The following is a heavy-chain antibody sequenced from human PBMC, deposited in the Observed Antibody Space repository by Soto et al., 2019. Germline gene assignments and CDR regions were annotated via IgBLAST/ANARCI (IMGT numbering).Heavy chain of an antibody. V-gene: IGHV2-26*01. CDR1: GLSITDSEMG. J-gene: IGHJ5*02. CDR3: ARRHLAVAVSPWFDP. Sequence: QVTLKESGPVLVNPTEPLTLRCTVSGLSITDSEMGVSWIRQPPGQPLEWLAHIDSSGEKSYRTFLKSRLAISKDTSKSQIVVTMTNMDPADTATYYCARRHLAVAVSPWFDPWGQGIPVTVSS. D-gene: IGHD6-19*01. CDR2: IDSSGEK.